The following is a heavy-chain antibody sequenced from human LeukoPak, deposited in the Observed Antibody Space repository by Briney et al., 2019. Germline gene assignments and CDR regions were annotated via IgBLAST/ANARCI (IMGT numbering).Heavy chain of an antibody. V-gene: IGHV1-2*02. Sequence: ASVKPSCKASGYTFTGYYMHWVRQAPGQGLEWMGWINPNSGGTNYAQKFQGRVTMTRDTSISTAYMELSRLRSDDTAVYYCARKYYDSSGYGYFDYWGQGTLVTVSS. CDR1: GYTFTGYY. CDR2: INPNSGGT. J-gene: IGHJ4*02. CDR3: ARKYYDSSGYGYFDY. D-gene: IGHD3-22*01.